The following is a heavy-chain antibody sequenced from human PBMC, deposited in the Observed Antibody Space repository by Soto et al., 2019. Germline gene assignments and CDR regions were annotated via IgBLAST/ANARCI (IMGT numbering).Heavy chain of an antibody. CDR3: TKGVVVITSYFQH. CDR2: ISYDESNK. D-gene: IGHD3-22*01. V-gene: IGHV3-30*18. CDR1: GFTFSSYG. Sequence: QVQLVESGGGVVQPGRSLRLSCAASGFTFSSYGMHWVRQAPGKGLEWVAVISYDESNKYYADSVNGRFTISRDNSKNTLYLQMNSLRAEDTAVYYCTKGVVVITSYFQHWGQGTLVTVSS. J-gene: IGHJ1*01.